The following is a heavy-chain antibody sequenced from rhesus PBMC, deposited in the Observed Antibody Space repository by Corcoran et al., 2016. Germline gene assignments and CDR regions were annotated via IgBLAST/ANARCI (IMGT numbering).Heavy chain of an antibody. D-gene: IGHD1-1*01. CDR3: ARGGQPHDAFDF. CDR1: GGSISGYYF. Sequence: QVRLQQWGEGLVKPSETLSLTCAAHGGSISGYYFWTWIRQAPGRGLEGIGTVDGNNANAQHNAYLKNRVTISKDTSKKQFYLKLNSLTAADTAIYYCARGGQPHDAFDFWGQGLRVTVSS. J-gene: IGHJ3*01. V-gene: IGHV4-73*01. CDR2: VDGNNANA.